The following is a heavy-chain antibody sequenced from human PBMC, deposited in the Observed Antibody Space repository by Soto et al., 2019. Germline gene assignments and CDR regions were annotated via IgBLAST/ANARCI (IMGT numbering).Heavy chain of an antibody. CDR2: INHSGST. CDR1: GGSFTGYY. Sequence: SETLSLTCAVYGGSFTGYYWSWIRQPPGKGLEWIGEINHSGSTNYNPSLKSRVTISVDTSKNQFSLKLSSVTAADTAVYYCARQGSYGFDPWGQGILVTVSS. CDR3: ARQGSYGFDP. J-gene: IGHJ5*02. V-gene: IGHV4-34*01. D-gene: IGHD4-17*01.